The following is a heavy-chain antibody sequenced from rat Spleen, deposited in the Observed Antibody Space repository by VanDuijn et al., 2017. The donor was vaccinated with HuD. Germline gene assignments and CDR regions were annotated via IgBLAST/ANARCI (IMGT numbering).Heavy chain of an antibody. CDR2: ISYDGGHT. CDR3: AVSGYGY. D-gene: IGHD4-3*01. Sequence: EVQLVESGGGLVQPGRSLKLSCAASGFTFSNYGMAWVRQAPKKGLEWVAYISYDGGHTSYPDSVRGRFTISRDNAENTVYLQMNSLRSEDTATYYCAVSGYGYWGQGVMVTVSS. CDR1: GFTFSNYG. V-gene: IGHV5S13*01. J-gene: IGHJ2*01.